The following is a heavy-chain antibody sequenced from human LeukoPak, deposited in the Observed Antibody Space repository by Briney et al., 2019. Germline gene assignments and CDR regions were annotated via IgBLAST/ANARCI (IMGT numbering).Heavy chain of an antibody. J-gene: IGHJ6*03. Sequence: GGSLRLSCAASGFTFSNAWMSWVRQAPGKGLEWVGHIKSKTDGGTTDYAAPVKGRFTISRDDSKNTLYLQMNSLKTEDTAVYYCTTAGTIVVVPAASYYMDVWGKGTTVTVSS. CDR1: GFTFSNAW. CDR2: IKSKTDGGTT. CDR3: TTAGTIVVVPAASYYMDV. V-gene: IGHV3-15*01. D-gene: IGHD2-2*01.